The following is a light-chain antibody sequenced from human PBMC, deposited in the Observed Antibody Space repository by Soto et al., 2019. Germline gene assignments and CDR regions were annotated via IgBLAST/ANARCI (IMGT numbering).Light chain of an antibody. CDR2: QIS. J-gene: IGKJ4*01. V-gene: IGKV2-24*01. CDR1: QRLVHSDGNTY. Sequence: DIVLTQTPLSSPVTVGQPASISCRSSQRLVHSDGNTYLSWLQQRPGQPPRLLIYQISNRFSGVPDRFTGSGAGADFTLKISRVEAEDVGTYCCMQATQFPLTFGGGTKVDIK. CDR3: MQATQFPLT.